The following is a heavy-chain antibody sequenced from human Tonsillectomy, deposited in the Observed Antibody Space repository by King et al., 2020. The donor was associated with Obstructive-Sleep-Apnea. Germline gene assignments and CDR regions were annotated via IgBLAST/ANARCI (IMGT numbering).Heavy chain of an antibody. CDR3: AKASISDDKRNRDYYYGTDV. D-gene: IGHD1/OR15-1a*01. J-gene: IGHJ6*02. CDR2: ISWDGDRT. V-gene: IGHV3-43*01. Sequence: EVQLVESGGVVVQPGGSLRLSCAASGFTFDDYSMHWARQAPGKGLEWVSFISWDGDRTYYADSGKGRFTISRDNSRSSLYLQMKSLRMKDIALYYWAKASISDDKRNRDYYYGTDVWGQGTTVTVSS. CDR1: GFTFDDYS.